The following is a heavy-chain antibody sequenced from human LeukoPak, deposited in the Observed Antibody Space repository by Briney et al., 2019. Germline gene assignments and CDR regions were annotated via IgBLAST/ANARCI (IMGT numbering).Heavy chain of an antibody. J-gene: IGHJ4*02. CDR3: ARNYCTNGVCRDY. CDR2: INHSGST. V-gene: IGHV4-34*01. Sequence: TSETLSLTCAVYGGSFRGYYWSWIRQPPGKGLEWIGEINHSGSTNYNPSLKSRVTISVDTSKNQFSLKLSSVTAADTAVYYCARNYCTNGVCRDYWGQGTLVTVSS. D-gene: IGHD2-8*01. CDR1: GGSFRGYY.